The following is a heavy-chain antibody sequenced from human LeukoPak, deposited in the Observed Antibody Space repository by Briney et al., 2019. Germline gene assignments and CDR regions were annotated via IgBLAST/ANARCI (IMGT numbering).Heavy chain of an antibody. J-gene: IGHJ4*02. CDR3: ARYTRPFDY. CDR1: GFTFSSYE. D-gene: IGHD1-1*01. CDR2: ISSSGSTI. Sequence: GGSLRLSCAASGFTFSSYEMNWVRQAPGKGLEWVSYISSSGSTIYYADSVKGRFTISRDNAKNSLYLQMNSLGAEGTAVYYCARYTRPFDYWGQGTLVTVSS. V-gene: IGHV3-48*03.